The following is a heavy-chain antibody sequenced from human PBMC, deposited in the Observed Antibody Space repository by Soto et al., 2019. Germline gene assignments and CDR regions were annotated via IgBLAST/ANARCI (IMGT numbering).Heavy chain of an antibody. V-gene: IGHV1-3*01. D-gene: IGHD5-12*01. CDR1: GYRFTDFA. CDR2: INADKGDT. Sequence: GASVKVSCKASGYRFTDFAMHWVRLASGQRLEWMGWINADKGDTKYSPKFQGRVTITRDTSATTVYMELRSLRSEDTAVYYCARGPLSGVATIWGYANLFDSWGQGSLVTVSS. J-gene: IGHJ5*01. CDR3: ARGPLSGVATIWGYANLFDS.